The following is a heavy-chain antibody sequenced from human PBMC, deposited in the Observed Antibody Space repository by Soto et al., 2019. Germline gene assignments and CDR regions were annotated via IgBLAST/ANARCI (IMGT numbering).Heavy chain of an antibody. J-gene: IGHJ6*02. CDR2: IIPIFGTA. CDR3: AREGGSGAYRSCGMDV. D-gene: IGHD3-10*01. CDR1: GGTFSSYA. V-gene: IGHV1-69*12. Sequence: QVQLVQSGAEVKKPGSSVKVSCKASGGTFSSYAINWVRQAPGQGLEWMGGIIPIFGTANYAQKFQGRVTITAAESTSTAYMELSSLRSEDTAVYYCAREGGSGAYRSCGMDVWGQGTTVTVSS.